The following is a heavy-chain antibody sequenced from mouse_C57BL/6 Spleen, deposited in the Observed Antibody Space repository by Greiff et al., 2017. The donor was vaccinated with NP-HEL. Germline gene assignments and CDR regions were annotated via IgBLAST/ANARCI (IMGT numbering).Heavy chain of an antibody. D-gene: IGHD2-14*01. V-gene: IGHV1-18*01. CDR1: GYTFTDYN. J-gene: IGHJ2*01. Sequence: SGPELVKPGASVKIPCKASGYTFTDYNMDWVKQSHGKSLEWIGDINPNNGGTTYNQKFKGKATLTVDKSSSTAYMERRSLTSEDTAVYYCARWRYPYYFDYWGQGTTLTVSS. CDR2: INPNNGGT. CDR3: ARWRYPYYFDY.